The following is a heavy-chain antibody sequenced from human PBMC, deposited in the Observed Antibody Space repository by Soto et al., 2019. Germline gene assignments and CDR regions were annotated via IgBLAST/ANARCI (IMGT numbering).Heavy chain of an antibody. CDR1: GGCFSGYY. J-gene: IGHJ4*02. CDR2: INHSGST. CDR3: ASVIGGDSEYYFDF. Sequence: SETLSLTCAVYGGCFSGYYWSWIRQPPGKGLEWIGEINHSGSTNYNPSLKSRVTISVDTSKNQFSLKLRSVTAADSAMYYCASVIGGDSEYYFDFWGQGALVTVSS. D-gene: IGHD2-21*02. V-gene: IGHV4-34*01.